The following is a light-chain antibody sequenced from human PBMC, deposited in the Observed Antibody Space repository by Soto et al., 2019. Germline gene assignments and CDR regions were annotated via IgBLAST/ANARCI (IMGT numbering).Light chain of an antibody. CDR3: AAWDDSLSGRV. V-gene: IGLV1-47*01. CDR1: SSNIGSNY. Sequence: QSALTQPPSASGTPGQRVTISCSGSSSNIGSNYVYWYLQLPGTAPKLLIYRNNQRPSGVPDRFSGSKSGTSASLAISGLRSEDEADYYCAAWDDSLSGRVFGGGTKLTVL. J-gene: IGLJ3*02. CDR2: RNN.